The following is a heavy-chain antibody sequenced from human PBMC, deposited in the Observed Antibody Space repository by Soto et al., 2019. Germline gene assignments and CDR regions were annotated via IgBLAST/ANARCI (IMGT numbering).Heavy chain of an antibody. D-gene: IGHD2-2*01. CDR1: GCCISSYY. CDR2: IYYSGST. CDR3: ARRIREGTSWVVDY. Sequence: PSETLSLTCTASGCCISSYYWSWIRQPPGKGLEWIGYIYYSGSTNYNPSLKSRVTISVDTSKNQFSLKLSSVTAADTAVYYCARRIREGTSWVVDYWGQGTLVTVSA. V-gene: IGHV4-59*08. J-gene: IGHJ4*02.